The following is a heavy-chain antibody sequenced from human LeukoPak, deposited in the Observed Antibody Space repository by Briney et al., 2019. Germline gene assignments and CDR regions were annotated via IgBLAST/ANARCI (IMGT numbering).Heavy chain of an antibody. CDR1: GFTFSTYT. Sequence: GGSLRLSCAASGFTFSTYTMIWVRQAPGKGLEWVSSITSAGNFIYYADSLRGRFTVSRDNAKNPLYLQMNSLRAEDTAMYYCARDLWDHWGQGTLVTVSS. J-gene: IGHJ4*02. CDR3: ARDLWDH. CDR2: ITSAGNFI. V-gene: IGHV3-21*01.